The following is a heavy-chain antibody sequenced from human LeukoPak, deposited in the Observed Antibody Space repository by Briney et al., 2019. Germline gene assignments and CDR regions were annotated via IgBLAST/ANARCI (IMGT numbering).Heavy chain of an antibody. J-gene: IGHJ4*02. CDR3: ARDASGQGVDTAMTAPCDY. CDR2: INPSGGST. D-gene: IGHD5-18*01. Sequence: VSVKVSCKASGYTFTSYYMHWVRQAPGQGLEWMGIINPSGGSTSYAQKFQGRVTMTRDTSTSTVYMELSSLRSEDTAVYYCARDASGQGVDTAMTAPCDYWGQGTLVTVSS. CDR1: GYTFTSYY. V-gene: IGHV1-46*01.